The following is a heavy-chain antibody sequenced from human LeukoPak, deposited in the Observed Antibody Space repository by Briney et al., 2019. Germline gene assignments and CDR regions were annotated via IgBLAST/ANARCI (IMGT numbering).Heavy chain of an antibody. CDR2: ISSSSSYI. CDR3: AKCRSTSCYSCAFDI. Sequence: GGSLRLSCAASGFTFSSYSMNWVRQAPGKGLEWVSSISSSSSYIYYADSVKGRFTISRDNSKNTLYLQMNSLRAEDTAVYYCAKCRSTSCYSCAFDIWGQGTMVTVSS. V-gene: IGHV3-21*04. D-gene: IGHD2-2*01. J-gene: IGHJ3*02. CDR1: GFTFSSYS.